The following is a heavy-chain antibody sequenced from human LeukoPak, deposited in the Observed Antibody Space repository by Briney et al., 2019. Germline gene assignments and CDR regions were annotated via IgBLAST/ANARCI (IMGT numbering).Heavy chain of an antibody. Sequence: GSLRLSCAASGFTFSSYTMNWVRLAPGKGLQWVSFISTSSSYIYYADSVKGRFTISRDNSKNTLYLQMNSLRAEDTAVYYCAIAPLSSGLNYYYYYMDVWGKGTTVTISS. CDR3: AIAPLSSGLNYYYYYMDV. V-gene: IGHV3-21*04. CDR2: ISTSSSYI. J-gene: IGHJ6*03. CDR1: GFTFSSYT. D-gene: IGHD6-19*01.